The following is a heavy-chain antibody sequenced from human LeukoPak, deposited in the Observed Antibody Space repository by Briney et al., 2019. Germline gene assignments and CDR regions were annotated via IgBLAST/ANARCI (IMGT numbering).Heavy chain of an antibody. V-gene: IGHV3-33*06. D-gene: IGHD3-22*01. CDR1: GFTFSSYG. CDR2: IWYDGSNK. Sequence: PEGSLRLSCAASGFTFSSYGMHWVRQAPGKGLEWVAVIWYDGSNKYYADSVKGRFTISRDNSKNTLYLQMNSLRAEDTAVYYCAKDRETYYYDSSGLDYWGQGTLVTVSS. J-gene: IGHJ4*02. CDR3: AKDRETYYYDSSGLDY.